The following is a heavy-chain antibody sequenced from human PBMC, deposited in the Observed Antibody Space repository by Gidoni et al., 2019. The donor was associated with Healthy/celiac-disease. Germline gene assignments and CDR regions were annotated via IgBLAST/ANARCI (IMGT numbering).Heavy chain of an antibody. Sequence: QVQLVQSGAAVKKPGASVKVSCKASGYTFTGYYMHWVRQAPGQGLEWMGWINPNSGGTNYAQKFQGWVTMTRDTSISTAYMELSRLRSDDTAVYYCARAGTTPYYYYGMDVWGQGTTVTVSS. D-gene: IGHD1-7*01. J-gene: IGHJ6*02. CDR1: GYTFTGYY. CDR3: ARAGTTPYYYYGMDV. V-gene: IGHV1-2*04. CDR2: INPNSGGT.